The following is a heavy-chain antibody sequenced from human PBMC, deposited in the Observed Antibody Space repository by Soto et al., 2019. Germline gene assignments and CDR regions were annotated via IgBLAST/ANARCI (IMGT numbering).Heavy chain of an antibody. J-gene: IGHJ4*02. CDR3: APNDIAVAGTMFDY. CDR1: GFSLSNARMG. CDR2: IFSNDEK. V-gene: IGHV2-26*01. D-gene: IGHD6-19*01. Sequence: QVTLKESGPVLVKPTETLTLTCTVSGFSLSNARMGVSWIRQPPGKALEWLAHIFSNDEKSYSTSLKSRLTISKDTSKRQVVLTMTNMDPVDTATYYCAPNDIAVAGTMFDYWGQGTLVTVSS.